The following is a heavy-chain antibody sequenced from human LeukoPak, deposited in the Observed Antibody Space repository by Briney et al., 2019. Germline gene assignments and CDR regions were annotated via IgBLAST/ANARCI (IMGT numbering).Heavy chain of an antibody. CDR1: GGSISSYY. CDR3: ARRVTANWFDP. J-gene: IGHJ5*02. D-gene: IGHD2-21*02. V-gene: IGHV4-59*08. CDR2: MYYSGST. Sequence: WETLPLTCTVSGGSISSYYWSWIRQPPGKGLEWIGYMYYSGSTYYNPSLKSRVTISVDTSKNQFSLKLSSVTAADTAVYYCARRVTANWFDPWGQGTLVTVSS.